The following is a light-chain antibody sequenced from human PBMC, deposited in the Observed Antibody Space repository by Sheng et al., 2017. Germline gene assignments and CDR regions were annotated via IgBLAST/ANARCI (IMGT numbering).Light chain of an antibody. V-gene: IGKV1-9*01. CDR3: QQLNSYLIT. CDR2: TAS. J-gene: IGKJ5*01. Sequence: DIQLTQSPSFLSASVGDRVTITCRASQGISNYLAWYQQKPGKAPNLLIYTASTLQSGVPSRFSGSGSGTEFTLTISSLQPEDFATYYCQQLNSYLITFGQGTRLEIK. CDR1: QGISNY.